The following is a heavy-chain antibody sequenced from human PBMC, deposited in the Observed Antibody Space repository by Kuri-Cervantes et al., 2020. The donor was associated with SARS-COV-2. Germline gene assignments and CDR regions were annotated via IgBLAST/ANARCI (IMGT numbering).Heavy chain of an antibody. Sequence: GGSLRLSCSASGLSFGNSVMHWVRQAPGKGLQYVSSINSNGGSIYHTDSVKGRFTISRDNSKNTLYFQMSSLRAEDTAVYYCAQQIAVVDYYFDFWGQGTLVTVSS. CDR3: AQQIAVVDYYFDF. D-gene: IGHD2-2*01. J-gene: IGHJ4*02. CDR1: GLSFGNSV. V-gene: IGHV3-64D*06. CDR2: INSNGGSI.